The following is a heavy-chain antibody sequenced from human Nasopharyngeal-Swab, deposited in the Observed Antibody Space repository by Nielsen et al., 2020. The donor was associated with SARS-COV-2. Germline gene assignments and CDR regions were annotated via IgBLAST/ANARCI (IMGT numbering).Heavy chain of an antibody. Sequence: VRQVPGKGLEWVALISYDGSVKYYADSVKGRFTIARDNSQNTLYLQMNSLRPEDTALYYCAKPPDSGVAERYFDYWGQGTLVTVSS. J-gene: IGHJ4*02. V-gene: IGHV3-30*18. CDR3: AKPPDSGVAERYFDY. CDR2: ISYDGSVK. D-gene: IGHD1-1*01.